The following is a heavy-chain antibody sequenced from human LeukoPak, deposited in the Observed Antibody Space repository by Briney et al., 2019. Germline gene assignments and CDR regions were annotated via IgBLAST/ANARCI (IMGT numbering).Heavy chain of an antibody. CDR3: AKDRSKKVVAAATSLDY. Sequence: GGSLRLSCAASGFTFGTYAMNWVRQAPGKGLEWVSVISGSGGSTYYADSVKGRFTISRANLKNTLYLQMNSLRAEDTAVYYCAKDRSKKVVAAATSLDYWGQGILVPVSS. CDR2: ISGSGGST. J-gene: IGHJ4*02. CDR1: GFTFGTYA. V-gene: IGHV3-23*01. D-gene: IGHD2-15*01.